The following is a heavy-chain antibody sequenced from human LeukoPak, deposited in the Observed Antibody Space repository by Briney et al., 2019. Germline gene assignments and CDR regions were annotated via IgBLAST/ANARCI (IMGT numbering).Heavy chain of an antibody. V-gene: IGHV1-69*01. J-gene: IGHJ3*02. CDR2: IIPIFGTA. D-gene: IGHD6-13*01. Sequence: GSSVKVSCKASGGTFSSYAISWVRQAPGQGLEWMGGIIPIFGTANYAQKFQGRVTITADESTSTAYMELSSLRSEDTAVYYCARGGIAAAGRFGAFDIWGQGTMVTVSS. CDR1: GGTFSSYA. CDR3: ARGGIAAAGRFGAFDI.